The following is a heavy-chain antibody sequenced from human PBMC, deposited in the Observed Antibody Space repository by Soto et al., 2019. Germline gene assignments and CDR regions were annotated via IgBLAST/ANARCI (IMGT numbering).Heavy chain of an antibody. D-gene: IGHD2-21*02. CDR3: IQSRCGGDCLQSYASHYYYGMDV. CDR2: IYWDDDK. CDR1: GFSLSTSGVG. V-gene: IGHV2-5*02. J-gene: IGHJ6*02. Sequence: QITLKESGPTLVKPTQTLTLTCTFSGFSLSTSGVGVGWIRQPPGKALEWLALIYWDDDKRYSPSLRSRLTINKDPSKNQVVLTMTHMDPVDTATYYCIQSRCGGDCLQSYASHYYYGMDVWGQGTTVTVSS.